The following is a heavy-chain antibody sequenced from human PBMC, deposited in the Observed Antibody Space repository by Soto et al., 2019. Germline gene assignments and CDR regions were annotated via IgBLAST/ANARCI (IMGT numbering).Heavy chain of an antibody. CDR1: GGSISSYY. J-gene: IGHJ5*02. CDR3: ARGNYYDSSVYPENWFDP. D-gene: IGHD3-22*01. CDR2: IYYSGST. V-gene: IGHV4-59*01. Sequence: QVQLQESGPGLVKPSETLSLTCTVSGGSISSYYWSWIRQPPGKGLEWIGYIYYSGSTNYNPSLKGRVTISVDTSKYLFSLKPSSVTAADTAVYYCARGNYYDSSVYPENWFDPWGQGTLVTFSS.